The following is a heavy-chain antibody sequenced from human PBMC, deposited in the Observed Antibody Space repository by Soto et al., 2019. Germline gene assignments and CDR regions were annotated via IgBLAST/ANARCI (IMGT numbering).Heavy chain of an antibody. CDR2: INWNGVNK. D-gene: IGHD3-16*01. CDR1: GFIFEDYA. V-gene: IGHV3-9*01. Sequence: EVQLVESGGGLEQPGRSLRLSCAASGFIFEDYAMHWVRQAPGKGLEWVSGINWNGVNKGYADSVQGRFTISRDNANKSLVLLMDYLRPEDTAFYYCAKDADRLGELWGYFQNWGQGTPVIVSS. J-gene: IGHJ1*01. CDR3: AKDADRLGELWGYFQN.